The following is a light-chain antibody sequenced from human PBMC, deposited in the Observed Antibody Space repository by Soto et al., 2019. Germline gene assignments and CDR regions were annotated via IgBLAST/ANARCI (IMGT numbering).Light chain of an antibody. J-gene: IGKJ1*01. V-gene: IGKV1-13*02. CDR3: QQSYSIWWT. CDR2: DAS. Sequence: AIPLTQSPSSLSASVGDRVTIPCRASQGISSALAWYQQNPGKAPKLLIYDASSLESGVPSRFSGSGSGTNFTLTIDSLQPEDFATYYCQQSYSIWWTFGQGTKVDIK. CDR1: QGISSA.